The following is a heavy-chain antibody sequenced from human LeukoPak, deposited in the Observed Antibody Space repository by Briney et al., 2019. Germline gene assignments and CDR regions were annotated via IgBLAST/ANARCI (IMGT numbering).Heavy chain of an antibody. D-gene: IGHD4-23*01. CDR1: GYTFTGYY. Sequence: ASVKVSCKASGYTFTGYYMHWVRQAPGQGLEWMGWINPNSGGTNYAQKFQGRVTMTRDTSISTAYMELSMLRSDDTAVYYCARGSVTTVVTPSNYWGQGTLVTVSS. V-gene: IGHV1-2*02. CDR3: ARGSVTTVVTPSNY. J-gene: IGHJ4*02. CDR2: INPNSGGT.